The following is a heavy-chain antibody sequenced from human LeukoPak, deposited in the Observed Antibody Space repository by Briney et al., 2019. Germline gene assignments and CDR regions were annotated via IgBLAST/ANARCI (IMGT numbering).Heavy chain of an antibody. J-gene: IGHJ4*02. CDR3: ARGLAVDY. CDR1: GFTFSNYW. Sequence: GGSLRLSCAASGFTFSNYWMHWVRQAPGKGLEWVANIKQDGSEKYYVDSVKGRFTISRDNAKNSLYLQMNSLRAEDTAVYYCARGLAVDYWGQGTLVTVSS. D-gene: IGHD6-19*01. CDR2: IKQDGSEK. V-gene: IGHV3-7*01.